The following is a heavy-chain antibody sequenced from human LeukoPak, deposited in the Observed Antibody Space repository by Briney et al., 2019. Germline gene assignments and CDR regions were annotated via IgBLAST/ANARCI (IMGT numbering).Heavy chain of an antibody. CDR3: ARGYCSSATCRHFDY. CDR2: ISVYNGNT. J-gene: IGHJ4*02. CDR1: GYAFTNYA. V-gene: IGHV1-18*01. Sequence: ASVKVSCKASGYAFTNYAISWGRQAPGQGLERMGWISVYNGNTNYAQKLQGRVTMTADTSTTTAYMELRSLRSDDTAVYYCARGYCSSATCRHFDYCGQGDLGTVSS. D-gene: IGHD2-2*01.